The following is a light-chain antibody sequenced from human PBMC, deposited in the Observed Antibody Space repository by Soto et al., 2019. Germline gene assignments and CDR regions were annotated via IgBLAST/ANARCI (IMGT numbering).Light chain of an antibody. V-gene: IGKV3-20*01. CDR1: QTGDSRY. J-gene: IGKJ1*01. CDR2: AAS. Sequence: EIVLTQSPGTLSLSPGEIATLSCRASQTGDSRYLAWYQQKRGQAPSLLIYAASSRATGVPDRFSGSGSGTDFTVTIRRLEPEDFAVYYCQQYDSTVWTFGQGTKVDIK. CDR3: QQYDSTVWT.